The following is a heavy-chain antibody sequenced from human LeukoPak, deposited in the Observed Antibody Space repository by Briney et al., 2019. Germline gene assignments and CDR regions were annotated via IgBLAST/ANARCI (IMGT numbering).Heavy chain of an antibody. CDR2: IYTSGST. D-gene: IGHD2-2*01. CDR1: GFSISSYY. CDR3: ARAYCSSTSCSPGVYYMDV. J-gene: IGHJ6*03. Sequence: SETLSLTCTVSGFSISSYYWSWIRQPAGKGLEWIGRIYTSGSTNYNPSLKSRVTISVDKSKNQFYLQLSSVTAADTAVYYGARAYCSSTSCSPGVYYMDVWGKGTTVTVSS. V-gene: IGHV4-4*07.